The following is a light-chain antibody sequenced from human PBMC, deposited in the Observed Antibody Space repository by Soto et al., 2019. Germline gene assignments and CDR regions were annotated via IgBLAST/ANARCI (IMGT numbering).Light chain of an antibody. Sequence: IQLTHSPPSLSASVVDRVTITFRASQGVRSYLAWFQQRPGKAPKLLIFGASTLQNGVPARFSGGGFGTEFTLTISSLQPDDFATYYCQKYNSYRITFGQGTRLEIK. CDR1: QGVRSY. J-gene: IGKJ5*01. CDR2: GAS. V-gene: IGKV1-9*01. CDR3: QKYNSYRIT.